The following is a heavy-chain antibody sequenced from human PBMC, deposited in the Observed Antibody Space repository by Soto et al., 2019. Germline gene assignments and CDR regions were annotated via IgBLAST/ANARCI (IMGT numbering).Heavy chain of an antibody. J-gene: IGHJ4*02. D-gene: IGHD3-16*01. CDR2: IIPIFGTA. CDR1: GGTFSSYA. CDR3: AGDYDEGSYGIDY. V-gene: IGHV1-69*13. Sequence: SVKVSCKASGGTFSSYAISWVRQAPGQGLEWMGGIIPIFGTANYAQKFQGRVTITADESTSTAYMELSSLRSEDTAVYYCAGDYDEGSYGIDYWGQGTLVTVPQ.